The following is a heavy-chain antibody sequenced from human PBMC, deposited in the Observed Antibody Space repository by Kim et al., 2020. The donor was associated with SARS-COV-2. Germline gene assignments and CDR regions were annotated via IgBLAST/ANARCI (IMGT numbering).Heavy chain of an antibody. CDR2: IYYSGST. CDR1: GGSISSGDYY. D-gene: IGHD2-2*01. J-gene: IGHJ6*03. V-gene: IGHV4-30-4*01. CDR3: ARGYCSSTSCYSYYMDV. Sequence: SETLSLTCTVSGGSISSGDYYWSWIRQPPGKGLEWIGYIYYSGSTYYNPSLKSRVTISVDTSKNQFSLKLSSVTAADTAVYYCARGYCSSTSCYSYYMDVWGKGTTVTVSS.